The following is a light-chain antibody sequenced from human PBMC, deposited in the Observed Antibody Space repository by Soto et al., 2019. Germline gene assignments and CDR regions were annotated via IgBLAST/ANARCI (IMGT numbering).Light chain of an antibody. V-gene: IGKV3-15*01. CDR1: QSVSNS. CDR3: QQYDNWPWT. CDR2: GAS. Sequence: EIVLTQSPATLSLSPGGRATLFCRASQSVSNSLAWYQQKPGQAPRLLIHGASTRAPGFPARFSGSGSGTDFTLTISSLQSEDFAVYYCQQYDNWPWTFGQGTKVDIK. J-gene: IGKJ1*01.